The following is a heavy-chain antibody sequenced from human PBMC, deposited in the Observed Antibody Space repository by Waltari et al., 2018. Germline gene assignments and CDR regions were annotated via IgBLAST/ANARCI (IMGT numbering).Heavy chain of an antibody. CDR2: IYYSGST. V-gene: IGHV4-39*01. CDR1: SGSISSSGYS. CDR3: ARHVAPYYYGSGTDWGMDV. J-gene: IGHJ6*02. Sequence: QLQLQESGPGLVKPSETLSLTCTVSSGSISSSGYSWGWIRPPPGKGLEWIGTIYYSGSTYYNPSLKSRVTISVDTSKKQFSLKLSSVTAADTAVYYCARHVAPYYYGSGTDWGMDVWGQGTTVTVSS. D-gene: IGHD3-10*01.